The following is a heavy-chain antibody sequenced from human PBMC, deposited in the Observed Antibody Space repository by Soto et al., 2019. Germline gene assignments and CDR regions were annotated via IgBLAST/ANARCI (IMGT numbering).Heavy chain of an antibody. CDR3: ARRKTPGYYFDY. J-gene: IGHJ4*02. Sequence: SETLSLTCTVSGGSISSYYWSWIRQPPGKGLEWIGYIYYSGSTNYNPSLKSRVTISVDTSKNQFSLKLSSVTAADTAVYYCARRKTPGYYFDYWGQGTLVTVSS. V-gene: IGHV4-59*08. CDR2: IYYSGST. D-gene: IGHD2-15*01. CDR1: GGSISSYY.